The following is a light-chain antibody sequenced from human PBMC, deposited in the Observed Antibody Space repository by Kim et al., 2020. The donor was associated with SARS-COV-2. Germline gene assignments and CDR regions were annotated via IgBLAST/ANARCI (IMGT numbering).Light chain of an antibody. CDR2: DVN. V-gene: IGLV2-14*01. CDR1: SSDIGAYNY. CDR3: SSYTSSTTLGV. J-gene: IGLJ3*02. Sequence: QSALSQPASVSGSPGQSVTISCTGTSSDIGAYNYVSWYQQHPDKAPKLVIYDVNERPSGVSSRFSGSKSGNTASLTISRLQAEDEADYYCSSYTSSTTLGVFGGGTQLTVL.